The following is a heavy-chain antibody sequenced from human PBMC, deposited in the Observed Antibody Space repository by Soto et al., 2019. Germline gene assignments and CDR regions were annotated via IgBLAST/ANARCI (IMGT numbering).Heavy chain of an antibody. Sequence: QVQLVESGGGLVKPGGSLRLSCAASGFTFSDYYMSWIRQAPGKGLEWVSYISSSGSTIYYPDSVQGRFTISTDNAQNSLHLPMNSLRAEDPAVYYCASSSLYGGHSVTFAHWGQGTLVTVAS. CDR2: ISSSGSTI. J-gene: IGHJ4*02. CDR3: ASSSLYGGHSVTFAH. D-gene: IGHD3-10*02. V-gene: IGHV3-11*01. CDR1: GFTFSDYY.